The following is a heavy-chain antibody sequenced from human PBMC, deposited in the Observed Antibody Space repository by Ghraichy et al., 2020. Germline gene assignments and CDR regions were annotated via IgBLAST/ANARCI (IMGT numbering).Heavy chain of an antibody. Sequence: SVKVSCKASGFTFSRSAVQWVRQARGQRLEWIGWIVVGSGNTNYAQKFQERVTITRDMSTNTAYMELNSLRSEDTASYYCAAADFWSGYYGGDWGQGTLVTVSS. CDR3: AAADFWSGYYGGD. CDR2: IVVGSGNT. D-gene: IGHD3-3*01. J-gene: IGHJ4*02. CDR1: GFTFSRSA. V-gene: IGHV1-58*01.